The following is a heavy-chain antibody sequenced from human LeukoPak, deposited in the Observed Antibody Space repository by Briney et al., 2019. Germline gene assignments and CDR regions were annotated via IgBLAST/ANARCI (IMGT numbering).Heavy chain of an antibody. J-gene: IGHJ4*02. CDR2: SIYNGTT. V-gene: IGHV4-34*01. CDR1: GGSFHRYY. D-gene: IGHD3-16*02. CDR3: AKGYRSADRRFDS. Sequence: SETLSLTCAVYGGSFHRYYWSWIRQLPAKGREGVGESIYNGTTNYNPSLKSRVTISVDTSKNQFSLKLTSVTAADTALYSVAKGYRSADRRFDSWGQGALVTVSS.